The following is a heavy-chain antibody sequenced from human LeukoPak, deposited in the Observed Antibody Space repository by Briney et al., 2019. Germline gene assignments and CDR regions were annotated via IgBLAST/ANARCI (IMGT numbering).Heavy chain of an antibody. Sequence: ASVKVSCKASGYTFTAYSINRVRQAPGQGLEWMGWFNTNSENPFYAQDFIGRFVFSFDTSVGTAYLKIRGLKAEDTAVYCSVRGGLAAVRRLDYWGQGTLVTVSS. V-gene: IGHV7-4-1*02. CDR1: GYTFTAYS. CDR3: VRGGLAAVRRLDY. D-gene: IGHD3-10*01. J-gene: IGHJ4*02. CDR2: FNTNSENP.